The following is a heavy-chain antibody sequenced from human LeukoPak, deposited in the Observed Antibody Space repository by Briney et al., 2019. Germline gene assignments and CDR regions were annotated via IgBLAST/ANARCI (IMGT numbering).Heavy chain of an antibody. V-gene: IGHV4-59*01. J-gene: IGHJ3*02. Sequence: PSETLSLTCTVSNGPISSYYWSWIRQPPGKGLEWIGYIYYSGSTNYNPSLKSRVIISVDTSKNQFSLKLSSVTAADTAVYYCARFYQGVGLFVGWDCSGGSCLDAFDIWGQGTMVTVSS. CDR3: ARFYQGVGLFVGWDCSGGSCLDAFDI. CDR2: IYYSGST. CDR1: NGPISSYY. D-gene: IGHD2-15*01.